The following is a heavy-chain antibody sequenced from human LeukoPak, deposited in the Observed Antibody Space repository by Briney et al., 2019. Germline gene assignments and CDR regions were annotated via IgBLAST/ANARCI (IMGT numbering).Heavy chain of an antibody. J-gene: IGHJ5*02. Sequence: SETLSLTCAVYGGSFSGYYWSWIRQPPGKGLEWIGEINHSGSTNYNPSLKSRVTISVDTSKNQFSLKLSSVTAADTAVYYWAPGGGITETTLWFAPGGQGTRVTVSS. CDR1: GGSFSGYY. CDR2: INHSGST. D-gene: IGHD1-7*01. CDR3: APGGGITETTLWFAP. V-gene: IGHV4-34*01.